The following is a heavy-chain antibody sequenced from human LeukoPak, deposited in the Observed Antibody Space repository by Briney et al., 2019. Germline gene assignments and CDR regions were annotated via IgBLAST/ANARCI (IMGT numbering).Heavy chain of an antibody. J-gene: IGHJ5*02. CDR1: GYTFTSYG. CDR2: ISAYNGNT. V-gene: IGHV1-18*04. D-gene: IGHD3-10*01. CDR3: ARDRGYYGSGSHPSWFDP. Sequence: ASVKVSCKASGYTFTSYGISWVRQAPGQGLEWMGWISAYNGNTNYAQELQGRVTMTTDTSTSTAYMELRSLRSDDTAVYYCARDRGYYGSGSHPSWFDPWGQGTLVTVSS.